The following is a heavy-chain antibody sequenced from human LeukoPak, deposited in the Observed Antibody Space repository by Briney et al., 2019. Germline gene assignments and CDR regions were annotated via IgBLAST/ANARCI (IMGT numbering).Heavy chain of an antibody. CDR2: ISSSGSTI. CDR3: ARDSSSWYGYYYGMDV. V-gene: IGHV3-48*03. D-gene: IGHD6-13*01. Sequence: PGGSLRLSCAASGFTFSSYEMNWVRQAPGKGLEWVSYISSSGSTIYYAHSVKGRFTISRDNAKNSLYLQMNSLRAEDTAVYYCARDSSSWYGYYYGMDVWGQGTTVTVSS. J-gene: IGHJ6*02. CDR1: GFTFSSYE.